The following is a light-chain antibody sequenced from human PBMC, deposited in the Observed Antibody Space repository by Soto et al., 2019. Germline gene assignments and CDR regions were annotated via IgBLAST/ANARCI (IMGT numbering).Light chain of an antibody. CDR2: DVS. Sequence: QSALTQPRSGSGSPGQSVTISCTGTSSDVGGYNYVSWYQQHPGKAPKLMIYDVSKRPSGVPDRFSGSKSGNTASLTISGLQAEDEADYYCCSYAGSYTLVFGGGIKLTVL. V-gene: IGLV2-11*01. CDR3: CSYAGSYTLV. J-gene: IGLJ2*01. CDR1: SSDVGGYNY.